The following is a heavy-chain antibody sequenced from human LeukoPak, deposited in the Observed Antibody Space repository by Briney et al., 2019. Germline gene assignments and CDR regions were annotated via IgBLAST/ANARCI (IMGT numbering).Heavy chain of an antibody. D-gene: IGHD3-3*01. CDR3: ARDRSGNDWDASDV. Sequence: SETLSLTCTVSGGSISSSSYYWGWIRQPPGKGLEWIGSIYYSGSTYYNPSLKSRVTISVDRSKNQFSLKLTSVTAADTAVYYCARDRSGNDWDASDVWGHGTMVTVSS. V-gene: IGHV4-39*07. J-gene: IGHJ3*01. CDR1: GGSISSSSYY. CDR2: IYYSGST.